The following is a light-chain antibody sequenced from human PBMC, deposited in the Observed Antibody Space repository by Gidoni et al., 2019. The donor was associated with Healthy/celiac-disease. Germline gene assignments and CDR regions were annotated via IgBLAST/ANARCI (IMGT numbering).Light chain of an antibody. CDR3: QQSYSPRT. CDR2: AAS. CDR1: QSISSY. J-gene: IGKJ1*01. V-gene: IGKV1-39*01. Sequence: DIQMTQSPSSLSASVGDRVTITCRASQSISSYLNWYQQKPGKAPKLLIYAASSLQSGVPSRFSGSGSGTDFTLTISNLQPEDFATYYCQQSYSPRTFGQGTKVEIK.